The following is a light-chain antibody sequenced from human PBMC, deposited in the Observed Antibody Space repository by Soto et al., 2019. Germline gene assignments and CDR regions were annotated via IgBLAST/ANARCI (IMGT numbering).Light chain of an antibody. CDR2: DVS. V-gene: IGLV2-14*02. CDR1: SSDIGSYNL. Sequence: QSALTQPASVSGSPGQSITISCTGTSSDIGSYNLVSWYQQYPGKAPKLMIYDVSRRPSGVSNRFSGSKSGNTASLTISGLQAEDEADYYCSSYTSSSTLVIFGGGTKLTVL. CDR3: SSYTSSSTLVI. J-gene: IGLJ2*01.